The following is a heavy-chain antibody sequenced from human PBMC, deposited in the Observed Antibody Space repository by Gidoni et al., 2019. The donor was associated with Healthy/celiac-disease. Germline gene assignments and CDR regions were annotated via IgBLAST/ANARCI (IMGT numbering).Heavy chain of an antibody. V-gene: IGHV4-30-2*01. CDR3: ASGGVNWGNWFDP. CDR2: IYHSGST. Sequence: QLQLQESGSGLVKPSQTLSLTCAVSGGSIRSGGYSWSWIRQPPGKGLEWIGYIYHSGSTYYNPSLKSRVTISVDRSKNQFSLKLSSVTAADTAVYYCASGGVNWGNWFDPWGQGTLVTVSS. D-gene: IGHD7-27*01. CDR1: GGSIRSGGYS. J-gene: IGHJ5*02.